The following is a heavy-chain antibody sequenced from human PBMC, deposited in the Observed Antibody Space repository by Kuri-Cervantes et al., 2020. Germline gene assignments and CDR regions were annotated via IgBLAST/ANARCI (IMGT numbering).Heavy chain of an antibody. J-gene: IGHJ3*02. CDR3: ARDRPLNSVDLSNAFDI. D-gene: IGHD2-21*01. CDR1: GFTFSDYY. V-gene: IGHV3-11*06. Sequence: GESLKISCAASGFTFSDYYMSWIRQAPGKGLEWVSSISSSSSYIYYADSVKGRFTISRDNAKNSLYLQMNSLRAEDTAVYYCARDRPLNSVDLSNAFDIWGQGTMVTVSS. CDR2: ISSSSSYI.